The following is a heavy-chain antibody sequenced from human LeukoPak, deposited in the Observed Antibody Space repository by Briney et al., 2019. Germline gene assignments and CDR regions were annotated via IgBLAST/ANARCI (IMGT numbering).Heavy chain of an antibody. CDR2: IYYSGST. CDR3: ARGVGGIAGNWFDP. J-gene: IGHJ5*02. D-gene: IGHD6-13*01. Sequence: SETLSLTCTVSGGSISSCYWSWIRQPPGKGLEWIGYIYYSGSTNYNPSLKSRVTISVDTSKNQFSLKLSSVTAADTAVYYCARGVGGIAGNWFDPWGQGTLVTVSS. CDR1: GGSISSCY. V-gene: IGHV4-59*01.